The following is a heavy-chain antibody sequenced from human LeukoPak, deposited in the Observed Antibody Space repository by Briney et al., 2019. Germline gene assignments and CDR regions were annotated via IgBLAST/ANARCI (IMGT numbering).Heavy chain of an antibody. Sequence: GGSLRLSCAASGFTFSSYEMNWVRQAPGNGLEWVSYISSSGSTIYYADSVKGRFTISRDNAKNSLYLQMNSLRAEDTAVYYCARDRLGATEYYYYGMDVWGQGTTVTVSS. D-gene: IGHD1-26*01. V-gene: IGHV3-48*03. CDR1: GFTFSSYE. CDR3: ARDRLGATEYYYYGMDV. CDR2: ISSSGSTI. J-gene: IGHJ6*02.